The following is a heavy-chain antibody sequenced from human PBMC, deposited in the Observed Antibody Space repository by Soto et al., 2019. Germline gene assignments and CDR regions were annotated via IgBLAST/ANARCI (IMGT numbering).Heavy chain of an antibody. V-gene: IGHV4-59*01. D-gene: IGHD3-10*01. CDR2: IYYSGST. Sequence: ETLSLTCTVSGGSISRYYWNWIRQPPGKGLEWIGYIYYSGSTNYNPSLKSRVTISVDTSKNQFSLKLSSVTAADTAVYYCARDPGSGSYYGWFDPCGQGTLVPVSS. CDR1: GGSISRYY. J-gene: IGHJ5*02. CDR3: ARDPGSGSYYGWFDP.